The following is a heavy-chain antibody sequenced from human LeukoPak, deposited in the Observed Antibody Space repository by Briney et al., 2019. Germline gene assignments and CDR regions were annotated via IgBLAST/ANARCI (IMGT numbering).Heavy chain of an antibody. V-gene: IGHV3-74*01. CDR2: ISGDGSTT. CDR1: GGSIISYW. Sequence: PRGALRLSCAASGGSIISYWMHWVRQDPGKRLVWVSRISGDGSTTPYADSVKGRFTISRDIAQNTLYLQMSSLRAEDTAVYYCASDVGDWGQGTLVTVSS. CDR3: ASDVGD. D-gene: IGHD3-10*01. J-gene: IGHJ4*02.